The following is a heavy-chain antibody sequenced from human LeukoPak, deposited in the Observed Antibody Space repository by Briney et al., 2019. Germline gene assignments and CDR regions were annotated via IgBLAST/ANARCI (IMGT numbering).Heavy chain of an antibody. CDR3: ARVAAAGGYNWFDP. J-gene: IGHJ5*02. CDR2: IYYSGGT. V-gene: IGHV4-59*01. Sequence: SETLSLTCTVSGGSISSYYLSWIRQPPGKGLEWIGYIYYSGGTNYNPSLKSRVTISVDTSKNQFSLKLSSVTAADTAVYYCARVAAAGGYNWFDPWGQGTLVTVSS. D-gene: IGHD6-13*01. CDR1: GGSISSYY.